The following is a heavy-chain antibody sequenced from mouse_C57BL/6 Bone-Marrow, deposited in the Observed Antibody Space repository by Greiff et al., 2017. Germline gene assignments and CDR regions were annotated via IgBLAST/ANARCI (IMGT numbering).Heavy chain of an antibody. V-gene: IGHV1-55*01. CDR2: IYPGSGST. D-gene: IGHD1-1*01. J-gene: IGHJ1*03. CDR3: ARSPLYYYGSSYFDV. Sequence: QVQLQQPGAELVKPGASVKMSCKASGYTFTSYWITWVKQRPGQGLEWIGDIYPGSGSTNYNEKFKSKATLTVDTSSSTAYMQRSSLTSEDSAVYYCARSPLYYYGSSYFDVWGTGTTVTVSS. CDR1: GYTFTSYW.